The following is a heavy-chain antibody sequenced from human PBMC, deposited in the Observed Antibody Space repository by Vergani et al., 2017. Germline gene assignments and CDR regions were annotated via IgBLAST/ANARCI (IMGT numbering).Heavy chain of an antibody. Sequence: EVQLVESGGGLVQPGRSLRLSCAASGFTFDDYAMHWVRQAPGKGLEGVSGISWNSGSMGYADSVKGRFTISRDNAKNSLYLQMNSLRTEDTANCYCQGEMDVWGKGTTVTVSS. J-gene: IGHJ6*03. V-gene: IGHV3-9*01. CDR1: GFTFDDYA. CDR2: ISWNSGSM. CDR3: QGEMDV.